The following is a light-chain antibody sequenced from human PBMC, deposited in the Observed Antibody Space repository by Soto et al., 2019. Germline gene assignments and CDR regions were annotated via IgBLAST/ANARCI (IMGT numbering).Light chain of an antibody. CDR3: SSYTGSSTLVV. CDR2: EVS. J-gene: IGLJ2*01. Sequence: QSALTQPASVSGSPGQSITISCTGTSSDVGGYNYVCWYQQHPGKAPKLMIYEVSNRPSGVSTRFSGSKSGNTASLTISGLQAEDEADYYCSSYTGSSTLVVFGGGTKLTAL. V-gene: IGLV2-14*01. CDR1: SSDVGGYNY.